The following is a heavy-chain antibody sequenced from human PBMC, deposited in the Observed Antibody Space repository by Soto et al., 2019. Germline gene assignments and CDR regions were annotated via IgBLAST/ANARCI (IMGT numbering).Heavy chain of an antibody. Sequence: VQLVESGGGVVQPGESLRLSCAASGFTFSSYGMHWVRQAPGKGLAWVALISSDGNNIYYGDSVKGRFTIFRDNSKNTLFLQMNSLRAEDTAVYYCAKDIEEVVYYYGMDVWGQGTTVTVSS. CDR1: GFTFSSYG. D-gene: IGHD1-26*01. V-gene: IGHV3-30*18. J-gene: IGHJ6*02. CDR2: ISSDGNNI. CDR3: AKDIEEVVYYYGMDV.